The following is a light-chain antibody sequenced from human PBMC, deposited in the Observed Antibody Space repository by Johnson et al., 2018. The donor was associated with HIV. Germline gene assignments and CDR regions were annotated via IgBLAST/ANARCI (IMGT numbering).Light chain of an antibody. J-gene: IGLJ1*01. CDR3: GTWDSGLSAGGV. CDR2: ESD. V-gene: IGLV1-51*02. Sequence: QSVLTQPPSVSAAPGQKVTISCSGSSSNIGNNYVSWYQQLPGTAPKLLIYESDQRPSGIPDRFSGSKSGTSATLHITGLQTGDEADYYCGTWDSGLSAGGVFGTGTKVTVL. CDR1: SSNIGNNY.